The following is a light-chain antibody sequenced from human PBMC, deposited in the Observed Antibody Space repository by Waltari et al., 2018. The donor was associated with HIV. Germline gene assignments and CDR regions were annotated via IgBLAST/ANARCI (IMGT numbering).Light chain of an antibody. Sequence: ALTQPASVSGSPGQSITISCTGTNSDVGRFNLVSWYQHHPGKPPKLIIYEVSKWPSGVSNRFSGSKSGNTASLTISGLQADDDADYYCSSYAPSDSLVFGGGTKLTVL. CDR1: NSDVGRFNL. CDR2: EVS. CDR3: SSYAPSDSLV. V-gene: IGLV2-23*02. J-gene: IGLJ3*02.